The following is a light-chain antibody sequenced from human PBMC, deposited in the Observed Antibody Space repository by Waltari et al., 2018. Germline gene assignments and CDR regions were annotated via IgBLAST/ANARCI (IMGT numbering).Light chain of an antibody. CDR3: SSYTTSGTLI. V-gene: IGLV2-18*02. J-gene: IGLJ2*01. CDR2: EAI. CDR1: SRDVGTYNR. Sequence: QSALTQSPSVSGSPGQSVTISCPGTSRDVGTYNRVSWYQQPPGTAPRPLIYEAIHRPSGVPDRFSGSKSGDTASLTISELQPEDEADYYCSSYTTSGTLIFGGGTTLTVL.